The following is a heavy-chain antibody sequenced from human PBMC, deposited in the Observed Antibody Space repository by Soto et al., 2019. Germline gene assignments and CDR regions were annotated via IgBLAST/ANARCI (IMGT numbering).Heavy chain of an antibody. Sequence: QVQLVESGGGGVQPGRSLRLSCAASGFTFSSYGMHWVRQAPGKGLEWVAVISYDGSNKYYADSVKGRFTISRDNSKNTLYLQMNSLRAEDTAVYYCATLIAAAEYYFDYWGQRTLVTVSS. D-gene: IGHD6-13*01. CDR1: GFTFSSYG. CDR2: ISYDGSNK. CDR3: ATLIAAAEYYFDY. J-gene: IGHJ4*02. V-gene: IGHV3-30*03.